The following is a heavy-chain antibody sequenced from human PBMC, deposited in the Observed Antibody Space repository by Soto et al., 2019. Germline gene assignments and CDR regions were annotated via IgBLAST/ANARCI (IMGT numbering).Heavy chain of an antibody. J-gene: IGHJ6*02. CDR3: AKDIERLGYYYYGMDV. D-gene: IGHD1-1*01. CDR1: GFTFDYYA. CDR2: ISWNSGSI. Sequence: GGSLRLSCAASGFTFDYYAMHWVRQAPGKGLEWVSGISWNSGSIGYADSVKGRFTISRDNAKNSLYLQMNSLRAEDTALYYCAKDIERLGYYYYGMDVWGQGTTVTVSS. V-gene: IGHV3-9*01.